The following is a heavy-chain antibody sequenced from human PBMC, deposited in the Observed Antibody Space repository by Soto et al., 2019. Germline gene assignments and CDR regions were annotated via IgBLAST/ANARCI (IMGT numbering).Heavy chain of an antibody. CDR3: ARDRAYCSGGSCLYYYGMDV. CDR1: GGSISSYY. D-gene: IGHD2-15*01. CDR2: IYYSGST. J-gene: IGHJ6*02. Sequence: QVQLQESGPGLVKPSETLSLTCTVSGGSISSYYWSWIRQPPGKGLGWVGYIYYSGSTNYNPSLKSRVTISVDTSKNQFSLKLSSVTAADTAVYYCARDRAYCSGGSCLYYYGMDVWGQGTTVTVSS. V-gene: IGHV4-59*01.